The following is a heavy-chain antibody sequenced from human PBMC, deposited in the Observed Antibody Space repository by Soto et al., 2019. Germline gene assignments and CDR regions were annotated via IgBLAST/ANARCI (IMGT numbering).Heavy chain of an antibody. D-gene: IGHD2-21*01. CDR3: ATLAPMRYYYVGIDV. CDR2: IDPSDSYT. CDR1: GSSFHNYW. Sequence: PGESPKTPFHGSGSSFHNYWFTWVRQRPAKGLEWLARIDPSDSYTNYKPSFKRRVTVSVDNSISTPYLQWSSQQAPDTATHYCATLAPMRYYYVGIDVWGPGTPVTVSS. V-gene: IGHV5-10-1*01. J-gene: IGHJ6*02.